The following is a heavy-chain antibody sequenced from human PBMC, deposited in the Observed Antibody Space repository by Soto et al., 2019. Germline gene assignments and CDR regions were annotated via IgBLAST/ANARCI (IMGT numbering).Heavy chain of an antibody. Sequence: QVQLVQSGAEVKKPGSSVKVSCKASGGTFSSYTISWVRQAPGQGLEWMGRIIPILGIANYAQKFQGRVTITADKSTSTAYMELSSLRSEDTAVYYCARGYDSSGPRRPLDYWGQGTLVTVSS. D-gene: IGHD3-22*01. V-gene: IGHV1-69*02. CDR2: IIPILGIA. CDR1: GGTFSSYT. J-gene: IGHJ4*02. CDR3: ARGYDSSGPRRPLDY.